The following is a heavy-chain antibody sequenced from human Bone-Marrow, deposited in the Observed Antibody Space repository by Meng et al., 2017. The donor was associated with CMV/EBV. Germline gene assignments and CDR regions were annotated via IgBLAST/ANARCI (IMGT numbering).Heavy chain of an antibody. Sequence: SETLSLTCTVSGGSISSSYYWGWIRQPPGKGLEWIGSIYYSGSTYYNPSLKSRVTISVDTSKNQFSLKLSSVTAADTAVYYCVRGSGVVVPAAIDYWGQGTLVTVSS. CDR3: VRGSGVVVPAAIDY. D-gene: IGHD2-2*01. CDR2: IYYSGST. J-gene: IGHJ4*02. V-gene: IGHV4-39*07. CDR1: GGSISSSYY.